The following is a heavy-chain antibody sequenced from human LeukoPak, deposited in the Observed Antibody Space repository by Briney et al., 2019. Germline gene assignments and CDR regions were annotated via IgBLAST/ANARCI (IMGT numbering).Heavy chain of an antibody. D-gene: IGHD6-13*01. J-gene: IGHJ6*03. CDR1: GGSISSSSYY. Sequence: SETLSLTCTVSGGSISSSSYYWGWIRQPPGKGLEWIGSIYYSGSTYYNPSLKSRVTISVDTSKNQFSLKLSSVTAADTAVYYCAREPRYSSSWYAHYYYCMDVWGKGTTVTVSS. CDR3: AREPRYSSSWYAHYYYCMDV. CDR2: IYYSGST. V-gene: IGHV4-39*02.